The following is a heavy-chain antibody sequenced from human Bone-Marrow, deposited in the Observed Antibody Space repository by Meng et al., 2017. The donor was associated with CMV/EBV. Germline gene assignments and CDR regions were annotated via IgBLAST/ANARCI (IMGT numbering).Heavy chain of an antibody. D-gene: IGHD2-2*01. CDR3: AREYQLLSWSYYGMDV. CDR1: GYTFTSYY. V-gene: IGHV1-46*01. J-gene: IGHJ6*02. Sequence: ASVKVSCKASGYTFTSYYMHWVRQAPGQGLEWTGIINPSGGSTSYAQKFQGRVTMTRDTSTSTVYMELSSLRSEDTAVYYCAREYQLLSWSYYGMDVWGQGTTVTVSS. CDR2: INPSGGST.